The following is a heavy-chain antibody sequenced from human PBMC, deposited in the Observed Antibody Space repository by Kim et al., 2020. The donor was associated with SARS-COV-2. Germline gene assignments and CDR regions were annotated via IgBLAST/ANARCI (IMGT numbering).Heavy chain of an antibody. CDR3: ARELTSSSDYYYYYGMDV. CDR1: GFTFSSYW. J-gene: IGHJ6*02. V-gene: IGHV3-7*01. CDR2: IKQDGSEK. Sequence: GGSLRLSCVASGFTFSSYWMSWVRQAPGKGLEWVANIKQDGSEKYYVDSVKGRFTISRDNAKNSLYLQMNSLRAEDTAVYYCARELTSSSDYYYYYGMDVWGQGTTVTVSS. D-gene: IGHD3-22*01.